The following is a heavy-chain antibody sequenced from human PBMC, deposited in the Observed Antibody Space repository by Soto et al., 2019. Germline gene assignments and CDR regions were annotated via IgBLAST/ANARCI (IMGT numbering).Heavy chain of an antibody. CDR1: GYTFTSYG. CDR2: ISAYNGNK. J-gene: IGHJ5*02. V-gene: IGHV1-18*01. CDR3: ARERSAAGTGWFDP. Sequence: ASVKVSCKASGYTFTSYGISWVRQAPGQGLEWMGWISAYNGNKNYAQKLQGRVTMTRNTSISTAYMELSSLRSEDTAVYYCARERSAAGTGWFDPWGQGTLVTVSS. D-gene: IGHD6-13*01.